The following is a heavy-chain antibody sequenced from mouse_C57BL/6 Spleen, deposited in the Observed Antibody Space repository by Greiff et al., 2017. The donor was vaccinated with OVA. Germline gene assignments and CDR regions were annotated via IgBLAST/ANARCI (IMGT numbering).Heavy chain of an antibody. Sequence: EVKVEESGGGLVKPGGSLKLSCAASGFTFSSYAMSWVRQTPEKRLEWVATISDGGSYTYYPDNVQGRFTISRDNAKNNLKRQMSHLKSEDTAMYYCAGGGSIYWYIDVWGTGTTVTVSS. J-gene: IGHJ1*03. CDR2: ISDGGSYT. CDR1: GFTFSSYA. D-gene: IGHD1-1*01. V-gene: IGHV5-4*03. CDR3: AGGGSIYWYIDV.